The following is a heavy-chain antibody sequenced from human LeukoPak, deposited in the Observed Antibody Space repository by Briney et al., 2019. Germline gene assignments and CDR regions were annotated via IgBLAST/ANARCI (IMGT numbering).Heavy chain of an antibody. CDR3: ARDLGYSYGHDS. D-gene: IGHD5-18*01. V-gene: IGHV3-66*02. CDR2: IYSGGST. CDR1: GFTVSSNY. Sequence: GGSLRLSCAASGFTVSSNYMSWVRQAPGKGLEWVSLIYSGGSTYYADSVKGRFTISRDNSKNTLYLQMNSLRVEDTAVYYCARDLGYSYGHDSWGQGTLVTVSS. J-gene: IGHJ4*02.